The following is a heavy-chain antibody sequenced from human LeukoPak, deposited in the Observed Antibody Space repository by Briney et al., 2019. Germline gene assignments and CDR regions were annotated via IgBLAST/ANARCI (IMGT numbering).Heavy chain of an antibody. CDR1: GYTFTGYY. Sequence: ASVKVSCKASGYTFTGYYMHWVRQAPAQGLEWMGWINPNSGGTNYAQKFQGRVTMTRDTSITTAYMELSRLRSDDTAVYYCARDAFIAATHGWSDYWGQGTLVTVSS. J-gene: IGHJ4*02. V-gene: IGHV1-2*02. D-gene: IGHD6-6*01. CDR3: ARDAFIAATHGWSDY. CDR2: INPNSGGT.